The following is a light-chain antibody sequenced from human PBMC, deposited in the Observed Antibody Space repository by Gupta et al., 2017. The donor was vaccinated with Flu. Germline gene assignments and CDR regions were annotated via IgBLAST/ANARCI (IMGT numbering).Light chain of an antibody. CDR3: QSYVYRNVI. J-gene: IGLJ2*01. CDR1: SGLIANNS. CDR2: EYN. V-gene: IGLV6-57*01. Sequence: PGKTVTISCTRDSGLIANNSVQWSQQRPGRSPTPVTYEYNNRPPGVPDRFSGSLYSSSNSVTPTLLGLKTEAEAVYYCQSYVYRNVIFGG.